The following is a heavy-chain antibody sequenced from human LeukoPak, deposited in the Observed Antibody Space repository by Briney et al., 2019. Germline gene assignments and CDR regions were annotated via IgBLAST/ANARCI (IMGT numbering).Heavy chain of an antibody. V-gene: IGHV4-34*01. Sequence: PSETLSLTCAVYGGSFNGYYWSWIRQPPGKGLEWIGEINHSGSTNYSPSLKSRVTISVDTSKNQFSLKLSSVTAADTAVYYCARLLSGDAFDIWGQGTMVTVSS. CDR3: ARLLSGDAFDI. J-gene: IGHJ3*02. D-gene: IGHD3-10*01. CDR1: GGSFNGYY. CDR2: INHSGST.